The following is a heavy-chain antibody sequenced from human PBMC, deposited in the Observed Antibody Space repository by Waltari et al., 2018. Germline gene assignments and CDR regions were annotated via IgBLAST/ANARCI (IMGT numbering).Heavy chain of an antibody. D-gene: IGHD6-13*01. V-gene: IGHV1-2*02. CDR1: GYTFTGYY. Sequence: QVQLVQSGAEVKKPGASVKVSCKASGYTFTGYYMHWVRQAPGQGLEGMGWSNPNSGGTNYAQKFQGRVTMTRDTSISTAYMELSRLRSDDTAVYYCAREYSSSYVHWFDPWGQGTLVTVSS. J-gene: IGHJ5*02. CDR2: SNPNSGGT. CDR3: AREYSSSYVHWFDP.